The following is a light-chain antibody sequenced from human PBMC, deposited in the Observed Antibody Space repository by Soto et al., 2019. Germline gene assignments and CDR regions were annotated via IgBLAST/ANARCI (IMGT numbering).Light chain of an antibody. V-gene: IGLV2-11*01. Sequence: QSALTQPRSVSGSPGQSVTISCTGTSSDVGGYNYVSWYQQHPGKAPKLMIFDVSQRPSGVPDRFSGSKSANTASLTISGLQPEDEADYYCCSSAGSYTWVFGGGTKLTVL. J-gene: IGLJ3*02. CDR1: SSDVGGYNY. CDR3: CSSAGSYTWV. CDR2: DVS.